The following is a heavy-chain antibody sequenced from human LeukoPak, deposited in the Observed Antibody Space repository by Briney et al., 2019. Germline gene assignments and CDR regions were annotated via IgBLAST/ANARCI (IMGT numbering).Heavy chain of an antibody. CDR1: GFTFKSYW. Sequence: GGSLRLSCAASGFTFKSYWMSWVRQAPGKGLEWVANIEEDGSGKYYEDSVRGRFTISRDNAEKSLYLEMNSLRVEDTAVYFCASGVEVAVQGCLDYWGRGTLVTVSS. D-gene: IGHD6-19*01. CDR2: IEEDGSGK. V-gene: IGHV3-7*01. J-gene: IGHJ4*02. CDR3: ASGVEVAVQGCLDY.